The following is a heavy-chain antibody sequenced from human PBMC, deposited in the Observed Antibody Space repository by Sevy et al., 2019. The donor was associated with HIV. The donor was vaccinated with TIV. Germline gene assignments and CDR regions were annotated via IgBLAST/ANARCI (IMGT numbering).Heavy chain of an antibody. J-gene: IGHJ4*02. Sequence: GGFLRLSCAASGFTFSSYAMHWVRQAPGKGLEWVAVISYDGSNKYYADSVKGRFTISRDNSKNTLYLQMNSLRAEDTAVYYCAREGITMVRGTLDYWGQGTLVTVSS. CDR2: ISYDGSNK. CDR3: AREGITMVRGTLDY. D-gene: IGHD3-10*01. V-gene: IGHV3-30-3*01. CDR1: GFTFSSYA.